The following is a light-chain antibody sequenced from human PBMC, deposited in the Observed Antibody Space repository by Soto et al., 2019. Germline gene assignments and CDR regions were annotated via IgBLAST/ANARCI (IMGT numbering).Light chain of an antibody. Sequence: QSALTQPASVSGSPGQSITISCTGTSSDVGTYNYVSWFQQHPGKAPKLMIYEVNYRPSGVSNRFSGSKSGNTASLTISGLQAEDEADYYCSSYRATNTPVVFGGGTKVTVL. CDR3: SSYRATNTPVV. V-gene: IGLV2-14*01. J-gene: IGLJ2*01. CDR2: EVN. CDR1: SSDVGTYNY.